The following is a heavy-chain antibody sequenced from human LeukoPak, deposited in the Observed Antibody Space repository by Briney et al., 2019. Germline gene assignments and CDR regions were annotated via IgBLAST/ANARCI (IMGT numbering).Heavy chain of an antibody. V-gene: IGHV4-59*01. CDR1: GDSISSSF. CDR3: ARGALGAHPVDY. Sequence: PSETLSLTCTVSGDSISSSFWNWIRQPPGQRLGWIGNIYYSGSTNYNPALKSRVTFSVDTTKNQVSLKLSSATAADTAVYYCARGALGAHPVDYWGQGTLVIVSS. CDR2: IYYSGST. D-gene: IGHD1-26*01. J-gene: IGHJ4*02.